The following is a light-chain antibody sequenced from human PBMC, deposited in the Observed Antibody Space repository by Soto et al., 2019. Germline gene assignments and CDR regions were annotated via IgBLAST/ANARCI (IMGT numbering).Light chain of an antibody. CDR1: QSVSST. V-gene: IGKV3-15*01. CDR2: GAS. Sequence: EIVMTQSPATLSVSPGERATLSCRASQSVSSTVAWYQQKPGQAPRLLIYGASTRATGIPASFSGSGSGTEFTLTISSLQPDDFATYYCQQYNDYPWTFGQGTKVDIK. J-gene: IGKJ1*01. CDR3: QQYNDYPWT.